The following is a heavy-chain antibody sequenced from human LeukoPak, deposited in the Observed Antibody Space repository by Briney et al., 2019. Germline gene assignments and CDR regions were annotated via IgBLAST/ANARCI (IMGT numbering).Heavy chain of an antibody. J-gene: IGHJ4*02. Sequence: GGSLRLSCAASGFAFSSYAMSWVRQPPGKGLEWVSVISRRDDYTYYADSVKGRFTISRDNSKNTLYLQMNSLRAEDTAVYYCAKNYYDILTGYSNFFVYWGQGTLVTVSS. D-gene: IGHD3-9*01. CDR1: GFAFSSYA. CDR3: AKNYYDILTGYSNFFVY. CDR2: ISRRDDYT. V-gene: IGHV3-23*01.